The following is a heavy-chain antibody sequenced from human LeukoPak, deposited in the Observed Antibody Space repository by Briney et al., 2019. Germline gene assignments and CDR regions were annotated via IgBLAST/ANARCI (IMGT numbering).Heavy chain of an antibody. J-gene: IGHJ4*02. V-gene: IGHV4-39*01. CDR1: SGSISSSSYY. Sequence: SETLSLTSTVSSGSISSSSYYWGSIRQPPGKGLEWIASIYYSGSTYYNPSLKTRVTISVDTSKNQFSLKLSSVTAADTAVYYCARRGGRRFDYWGQGTLVTVS. D-gene: IGHD3-16*01. CDR3: ARRGGRRFDY. CDR2: IYYSGST.